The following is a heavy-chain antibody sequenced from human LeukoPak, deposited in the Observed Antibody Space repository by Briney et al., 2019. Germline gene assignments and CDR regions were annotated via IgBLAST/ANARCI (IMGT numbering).Heavy chain of an antibody. D-gene: IGHD2-15*01. V-gene: IGHV3-23*01. Sequence: GGSLRLSCAASGFTFSSYAMSWVRQAPGKGLEWVSAISGSGGSTYYADSVKGRFTISRDNPKNTLYLQMNSLRAEDTAVYYCAKDQWGYCSGGSCYSFDYWGQGTLVTVSS. CDR1: GFTFSSYA. J-gene: IGHJ4*02. CDR3: AKDQWGYCSGGSCYSFDY. CDR2: ISGSGGST.